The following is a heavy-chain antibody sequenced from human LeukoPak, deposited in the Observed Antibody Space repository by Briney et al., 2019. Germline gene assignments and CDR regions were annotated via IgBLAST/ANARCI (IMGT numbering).Heavy chain of an antibody. Sequence: SETLSLTCTVSGGSISSYYWSWIRQPPGKGLEWIGYIYYSGSTNYNPSLKSRVTISVDTSKNQFSLKLSSVTAADTVVYYCARSELLWFGGVNSGFDYWGQGTLVTVSS. V-gene: IGHV4-59*01. CDR1: GGSISSYY. CDR3: ARSELLWFGGVNSGFDY. D-gene: IGHD3-10*01. CDR2: IYYSGST. J-gene: IGHJ4*02.